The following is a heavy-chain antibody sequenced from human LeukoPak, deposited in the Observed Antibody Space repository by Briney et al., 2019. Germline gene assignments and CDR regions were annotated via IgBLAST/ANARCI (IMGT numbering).Heavy chain of an antibody. Sequence: GGSLRLSCAASGFTFSSYSMNWVRQAPGKGLQWVSVIIGSGGDTYYADSVKGRFTISRDNARNTLYLLMNSLRAEDTAVYYCARWYYYETSGLYYGSFDNWGQGTLVTVSS. D-gene: IGHD3-22*01. CDR3: ARWYYYETSGLYYGSFDN. J-gene: IGHJ5*02. CDR2: IIGSGGDT. CDR1: GFTFSSYS. V-gene: IGHV3-23*01.